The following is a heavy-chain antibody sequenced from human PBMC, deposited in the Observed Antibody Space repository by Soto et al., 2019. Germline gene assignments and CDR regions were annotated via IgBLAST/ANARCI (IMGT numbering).Heavy chain of an antibody. CDR1: GFTFSSYW. CDR3: ARDYRPYCSSTSCYAPAFDY. V-gene: IGHV3-7*01. J-gene: IGHJ4*02. D-gene: IGHD2-2*01. Sequence: GGSLRLSCAASGFTFSSYWMSWVRQAPGKGLEWVANIKQDGSEKYYVDSVKGRFTISRDNAKNSLYLQMNSLRAEDTAVYYCARDYRPYCSSTSCYAPAFDYWGQGTLVTV. CDR2: IKQDGSEK.